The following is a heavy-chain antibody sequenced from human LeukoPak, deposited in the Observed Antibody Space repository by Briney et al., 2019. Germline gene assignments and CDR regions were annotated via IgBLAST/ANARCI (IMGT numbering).Heavy chain of an antibody. Sequence: GRSLRLSCAASGFTFSSYAMHWVRQAPGKGLEWVAVISYDGSNKYYADSVKGRFTISRDNSKNTLYLQMNSLRAEDTAVYYCAKDPSYYDFWSGFDYWGQGTLVTVSS. CDR3: AKDPSYYDFWSGFDY. CDR2: ISYDGSNK. CDR1: GFTFSSYA. D-gene: IGHD3-3*01. V-gene: IGHV3-30-3*01. J-gene: IGHJ4*02.